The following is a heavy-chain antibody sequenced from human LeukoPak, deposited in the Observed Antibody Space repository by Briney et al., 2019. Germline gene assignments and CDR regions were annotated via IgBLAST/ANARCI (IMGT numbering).Heavy chain of an antibody. J-gene: IGHJ4*02. CDR3: AKCSEPHIVVVTATPYFDY. V-gene: IGHV3-9*01. CDR1: GFTFDDYA. Sequence: PGGSLRLSCAASGFTFDDYAMHWVRQAPGKGLEWVSGISWNSGSIGYADSVKGRFTISRDNAKNSLYLQMNSLRAEDTALYYCAKCSEPHIVVVTATPYFDYWGQGTLVTVSS. D-gene: IGHD2-21*02. CDR2: ISWNSGSI.